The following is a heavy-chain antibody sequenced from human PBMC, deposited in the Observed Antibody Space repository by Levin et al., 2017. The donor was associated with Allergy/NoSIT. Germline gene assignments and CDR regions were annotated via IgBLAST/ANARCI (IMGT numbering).Heavy chain of an antibody. CDR1: GGSFSGYY. Sequence: PSETLSLTCAVYGGSFSGYYWSWIRQPPGKGLEWIGEINHSGSTNYNPSLKSRVTISVDTSKNQFSLKLGSVTAADTAVYYCARGVPRWDYYYGMDVWGQGTTVTVSS. D-gene: IGHD2-2*01. CDR3: ARGVPRWDYYYGMDV. CDR2: INHSGST. V-gene: IGHV4-34*01. J-gene: IGHJ6*02.